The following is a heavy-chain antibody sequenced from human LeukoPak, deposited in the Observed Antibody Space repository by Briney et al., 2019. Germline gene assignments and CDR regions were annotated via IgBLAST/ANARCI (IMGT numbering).Heavy chain of an antibody. Sequence: ASVKVSCKASGGTFSSYAISWVRQAPGQRLEWMGWINTGNGNTKYSQKFQGRVTVTRDTSASTAYMELSSLRSEDTAVYYCARRGYSDGWSCDHWGQGTLVTVSS. CDR1: GGTFSSYA. CDR3: ARRGYSDGWSCDH. D-gene: IGHD5-18*01. V-gene: IGHV1-3*04. J-gene: IGHJ5*02. CDR2: INTGNGNT.